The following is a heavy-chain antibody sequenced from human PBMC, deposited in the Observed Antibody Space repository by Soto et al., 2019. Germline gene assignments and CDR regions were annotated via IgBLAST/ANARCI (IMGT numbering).Heavy chain of an antibody. D-gene: IGHD6-13*01. CDR3: AGEGVTPNLRMPWMGYHYYGVDV. CDR2: ISPIFNTT. Sequence: QAHLEQSGAEVKKPGSSVKVSCKASGGTFSSYTITWVRQAPGQGLEWMGGISPIFNTTNYAQRFQDRVTMTADESTTTAYMELSSLTSEDTAVYYCAGEGVTPNLRMPWMGYHYYGVDVWGQGTTVTVSS. V-gene: IGHV1-69*12. CDR1: GGTFSSYT. J-gene: IGHJ6*02.